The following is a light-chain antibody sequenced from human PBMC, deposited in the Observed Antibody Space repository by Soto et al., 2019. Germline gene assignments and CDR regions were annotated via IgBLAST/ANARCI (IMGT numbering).Light chain of an antibody. V-gene: IGLV2-14*01. CDR3: SSYTSSSTL. CDR1: SSDVGGYNY. J-gene: IGLJ1*01. Sequence: LTQPASVSGSPGQSITISCTGTSSDVGGYNYVSWYQQHPGKAPKLMIYEVSNRPSGVSNRFSGSKSGNTASLTISGLPAEDEADYYCSSYTSSSTLFGTGTKVTVL. CDR2: EVS.